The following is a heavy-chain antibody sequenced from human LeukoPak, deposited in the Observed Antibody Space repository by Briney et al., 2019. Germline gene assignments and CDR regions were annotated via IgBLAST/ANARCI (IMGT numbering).Heavy chain of an antibody. CDR2: IYYSGST. J-gene: IGHJ4*02. D-gene: IGHD3-10*01. CDR1: GGSISSGGYY. V-gene: IGHV4-31*03. CDR3: ARVVCYYGSGSFFDY. Sequence: SETLSLTCTVSGGSISSGGYYWSWIRQHPGKGLEWIGYIYYSGSTYYNPSLKSRVTISVDTSKNQFSLKLSSVTAADTAVYYCARVVCYYGSGSFFDYWGQGTLVTVSS.